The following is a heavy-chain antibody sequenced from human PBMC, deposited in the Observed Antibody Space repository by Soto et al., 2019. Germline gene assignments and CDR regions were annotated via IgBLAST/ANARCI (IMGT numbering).Heavy chain of an antibody. D-gene: IGHD4-17*01. V-gene: IGHV3-30-3*01. J-gene: IGHJ4*02. CDR1: GFTFSSHA. Sequence: SGGSLRLSCAASGFTFSSHAMHWVRQAPGQGLEWVAVISYDGTNEYYAGSVKGRFTLARDNSKNTLYLQMSSLRGEDTAVYYCARDLWLRDIWLKEYGDYLGRGLDSWGQGTMVTVSS. CDR3: ARDLWLRDIWLKEYGDYLGRGLDS. CDR2: ISYDGTNE.